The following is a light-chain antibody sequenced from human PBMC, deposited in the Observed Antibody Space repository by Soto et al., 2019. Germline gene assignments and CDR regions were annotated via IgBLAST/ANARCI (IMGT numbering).Light chain of an antibody. CDR3: QQYHNLWT. Sequence: DIVMAQSPATLSVSPGERATLSCTASHYVYSNVAWFQQRPGQAPRLLIYRASTRATGTPARFSGSGSGTEFTLTITSLQSEDFALYYCQQYHNLWTFGQGTKVDIK. CDR2: RAS. J-gene: IGKJ1*01. CDR1: HYVYSN. V-gene: IGKV3-15*01.